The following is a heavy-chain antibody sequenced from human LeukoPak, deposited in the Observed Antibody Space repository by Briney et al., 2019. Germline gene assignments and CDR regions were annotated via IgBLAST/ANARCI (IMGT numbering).Heavy chain of an antibody. J-gene: IGHJ4*02. CDR2: ISAYNGNT. D-gene: IGHD6-13*01. CDR1: DYTFTSYG. V-gene: IGHV1-18*01. CDR3: ARSAAAGNFGY. Sequence: GASVKVSCKSSDYTFTSYGISWVRQAPGQGLEWMGWISAYNGNTNYAQKLQGRVTMTTDTSTSTAYMELRSLRSDDTAVYYCARSAAAGNFGYWGQGTPVTVSS.